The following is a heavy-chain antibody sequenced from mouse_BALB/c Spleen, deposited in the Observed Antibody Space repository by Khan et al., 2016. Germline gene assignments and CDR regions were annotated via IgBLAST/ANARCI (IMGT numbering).Heavy chain of an antibody. V-gene: IGHV1S137*01. CDR2: ISTYSGNT. CDR3: ARGPYYRYDVFDY. J-gene: IGHJ2*01. D-gene: IGHD2-14*01. CDR1: GYTFTDYA. Sequence: QVQLQQPGPELVRPGVSVKISCKGSGYTFTDYAMHWVKQSHAKSLEWIGVISTYSGNTNYNQKFKGKATMTVDKSSSTAYIELARLTSEDSAIYYCARGPYYRYDVFDYWGQGTTLTVSS.